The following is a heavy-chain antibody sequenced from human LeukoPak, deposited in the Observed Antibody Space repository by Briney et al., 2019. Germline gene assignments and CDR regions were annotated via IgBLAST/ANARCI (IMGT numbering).Heavy chain of an antibody. J-gene: IGHJ4*02. D-gene: IGHD2-21*01. V-gene: IGHV1-69*04. Sequence: SVKVSCKASGGTFSSYAISWVRQAPGQGLEWMGRIIPILGIANYAQKLQGRVTMTTDTSTSTAYMELRSLRSDDTAVYYCARVFGLGDDWGQGTLVTVSS. CDR1: GGTFSSYA. CDR3: ARVFGLGDD. CDR2: IIPILGIA.